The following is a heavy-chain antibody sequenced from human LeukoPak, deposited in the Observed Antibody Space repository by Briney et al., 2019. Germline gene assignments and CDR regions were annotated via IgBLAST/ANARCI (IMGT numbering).Heavy chain of an antibody. V-gene: IGHV3-9*01. CDR3: AKDTEAYSSGFDI. CDR1: GFTFDDYA. Sequence: GGSLRLSCAASGFTFDDYAMHWVRQAPGKGLEWASGISWNSGSIGYADSVKGRFTISRDNAKNSLYLQMNSLRAEDTALYYCAKDTEAYSSGFDIWGQGTMVTVSS. J-gene: IGHJ3*02. D-gene: IGHD6-6*01. CDR2: ISWNSGSI.